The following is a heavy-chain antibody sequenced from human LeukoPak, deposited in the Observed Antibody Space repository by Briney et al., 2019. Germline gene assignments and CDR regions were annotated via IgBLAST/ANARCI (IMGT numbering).Heavy chain of an antibody. CDR1: GFTFSSYA. D-gene: IGHD3-10*01. Sequence: GGSLRLSCAASGFTFSSYAMSWVRQAPGKGPEWVSAVSGSGGSTYYADSVKGRFTISRDNSKNTLYLQMNSLRAEDTAVYYCAKADYYGSGSYYNVRPFDYWGQGALVTVSS. CDR2: VSGSGGST. V-gene: IGHV3-23*01. J-gene: IGHJ4*02. CDR3: AKADYYGSGSYYNVRPFDY.